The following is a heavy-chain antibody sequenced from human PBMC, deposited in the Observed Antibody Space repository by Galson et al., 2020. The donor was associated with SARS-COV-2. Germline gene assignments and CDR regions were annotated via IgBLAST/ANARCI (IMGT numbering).Heavy chain of an antibody. CDR3: TRLSSGWSDPDF. J-gene: IGHJ4*02. Sequence: SETLSLTCTVSGDSINTHIYYWGWIRQPPGKGLEWIGSLYFRGDTYYNPSLKSRVSISIDTSKNQFSLNLISVTAADTAVYYCTRLSSGWSDPDFWGQGTLVTVS. V-gene: IGHV4-39*07. CDR2: LYFRGDT. CDR1: GDSINTHIYY. D-gene: IGHD6-19*01.